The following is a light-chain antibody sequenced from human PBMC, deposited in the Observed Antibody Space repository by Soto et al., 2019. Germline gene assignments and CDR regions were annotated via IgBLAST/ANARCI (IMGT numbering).Light chain of an antibody. CDR3: SSDTTSSTLGV. V-gene: IGLV2-14*01. Sequence: QSALTQRASVSGSPGQSITISCTGTSSDVGGSNYVSWFQQRPGKAPKLMIYEVSNRPSGVSNRFSGSKSGNTASLTISGLRAEDEADYYCSSDTTSSTLGVFGGGTKLTVL. CDR1: SSDVGGSNY. J-gene: IGLJ2*01. CDR2: EVS.